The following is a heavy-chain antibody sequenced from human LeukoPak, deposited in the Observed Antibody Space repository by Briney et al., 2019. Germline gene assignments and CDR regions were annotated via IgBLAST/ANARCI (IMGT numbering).Heavy chain of an antibody. J-gene: IGHJ4*02. V-gene: IGHV1-18*01. Sequence: ASVKVSCKASGYTFTSYGISWVRQAPGQGLEWMGWISAYNGNTNYAQKLQGRVTMTTDTSTSTAYMELRSLRSDNTAVYYCARVSLDYYDSSGFDYWGQGTLVTVSS. D-gene: IGHD3-22*01. CDR1: GYTFTSYG. CDR2: ISAYNGNT. CDR3: ARVSLDYYDSSGFDY.